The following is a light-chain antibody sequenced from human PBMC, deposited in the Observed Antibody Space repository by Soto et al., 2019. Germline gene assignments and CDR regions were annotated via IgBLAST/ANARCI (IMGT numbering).Light chain of an antibody. Sequence: QSALTQPPSASGSPGQSVTISCTGTSSDVGGYNYVSWYQQHPGKAPKLMIYEVSKRPSGVPDRFSGSKSGNTASLTVSGIQAEYEADYYCSSYAGSNNLVVFGGGTKLTVL. CDR1: SSDVGGYNY. J-gene: IGLJ2*01. CDR2: EVS. CDR3: SSYAGSNNLVV. V-gene: IGLV2-8*01.